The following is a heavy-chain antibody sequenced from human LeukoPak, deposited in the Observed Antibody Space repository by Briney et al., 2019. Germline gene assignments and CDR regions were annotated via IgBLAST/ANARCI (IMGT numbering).Heavy chain of an antibody. CDR3: ARGWRYDILTGYPHWYYYYYYMDV. J-gene: IGHJ6*03. CDR1: GASISRSAYY. Sequence: KPSESLSLTCTVSGASISRSAYYWAWIRQPPGKGLEWIGGIYSGGDSDHNPSLKSRITMSVDTSNNHFSLNVSYVTAADTAVYYCARGWRYDILTGYPHWYYYYYYMDVWGKGTTVTVSS. D-gene: IGHD3-9*01. V-gene: IGHV4-39*02. CDR2: IYSGGDS.